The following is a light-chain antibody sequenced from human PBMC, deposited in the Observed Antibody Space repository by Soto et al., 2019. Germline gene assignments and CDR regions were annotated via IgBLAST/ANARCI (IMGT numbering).Light chain of an antibody. J-gene: IGLJ6*01. V-gene: IGLV4-60*03. CDR1: SGHSSYI. Sequence: QSVLTQSSSASASLGSSVKLTCTLSSGHSSYIIAWHQQQPGKAPRYLMKLEGSGSYNKGSGVPDRFSGSSSGADRYLTLSNLQSEDEADYYCETWDSNTHVFGSGTQLTVL. CDR3: ETWDSNTHV. CDR2: LEGSGSY.